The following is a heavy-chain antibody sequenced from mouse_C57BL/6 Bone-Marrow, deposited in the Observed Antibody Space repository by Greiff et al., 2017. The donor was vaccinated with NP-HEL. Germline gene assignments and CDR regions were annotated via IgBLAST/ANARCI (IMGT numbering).Heavy chain of an antibody. CDR3: ARSVVAPLYWYFDV. V-gene: IGHV1-55*01. CDR2: IYPGSGST. CDR1: GYTFTSYW. Sequence: QVQLQQPGAELVKPGASVKMSCKASGYTFTSYWITWVKQRPGQGLEWIGDIYPGSGSTNYNEKFKSKATPTVDTSSSTAYMQLSSLTSEDSAVYYCARSVVAPLYWYFDVWGTGTTVTVSS. D-gene: IGHD1-1*01. J-gene: IGHJ1*03.